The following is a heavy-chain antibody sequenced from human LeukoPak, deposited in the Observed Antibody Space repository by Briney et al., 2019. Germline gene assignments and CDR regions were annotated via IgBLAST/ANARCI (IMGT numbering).Heavy chain of an antibody. CDR1: GGFFRGYY. CDR3: ARGVLGPYYFDL. V-gene: IGHV4-34*01. D-gene: IGHD7-27*01. CDR2: IHYTGAT. J-gene: IGHJ2*01. Sequence: AETLSLTCAVYGGFFRGYYWSWIRQPPGKGLEWIGEIHYTGATNYKPSLKSRVTISGDPSKNQVSLRVSSVTAADTAVYYCARGVLGPYYFDLWGRGTLVTVSS.